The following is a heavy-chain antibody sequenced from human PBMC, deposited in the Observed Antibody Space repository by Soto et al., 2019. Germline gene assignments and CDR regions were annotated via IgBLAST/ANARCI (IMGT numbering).Heavy chain of an antibody. D-gene: IGHD3-3*01. CDR1: GYTFTSYD. V-gene: IGHV1-8*01. Sequence: ASVKVSCKASGYTFTSYDINWVRQATGQGLEWMGWMNPNSGNTGYAQKFQGRVTMTRNTSISTAYMELSSLRSEDTAVYYCARGRIRGLGYDFWSGYYSFDYWGQGTLVTVSS. CDR3: ARGRIRGLGYDFWSGYYSFDY. J-gene: IGHJ4*02. CDR2: MNPNSGNT.